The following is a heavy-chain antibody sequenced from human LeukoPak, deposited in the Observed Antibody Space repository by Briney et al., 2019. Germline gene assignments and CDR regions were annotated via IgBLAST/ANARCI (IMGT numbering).Heavy chain of an antibody. V-gene: IGHV1-8*02. J-gene: IGHJ4*02. CDR3: ARANTAMGACY. Sequence: ASVKVSCKASGYTFTGYYIHWVRQATGQGPEWMGWMNPNSGNTGYAQKFQGRVTMTRNTSISTAYMELSSLRSEDTAVYYCARANTAMGACYWGQGTLVTVSS. CDR2: MNPNSGNT. D-gene: IGHD5-18*01. CDR1: GYTFTGYY.